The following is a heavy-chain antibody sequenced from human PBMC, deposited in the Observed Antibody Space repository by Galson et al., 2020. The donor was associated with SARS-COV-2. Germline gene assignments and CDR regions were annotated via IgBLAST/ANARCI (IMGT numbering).Heavy chain of an antibody. CDR2: IYYSGST. Sequence: SETLSLTCTVSGGSISSYYWSWIRQPPGKGLEWIGYIYYSGSTNYNPSLKSRVTISVDTSKNQFSLKLSSVTAADTAVYYCARGPTSVGLLDPWGQGTLVTVSS. CDR1: GGSISSYY. D-gene: IGHD1-7*01. CDR3: ARGPTSVGLLDP. J-gene: IGHJ5*02. V-gene: IGHV4-59*01.